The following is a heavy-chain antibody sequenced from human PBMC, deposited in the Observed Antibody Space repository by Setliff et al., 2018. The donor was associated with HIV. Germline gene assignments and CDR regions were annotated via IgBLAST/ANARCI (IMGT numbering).Heavy chain of an antibody. Sequence: PGGSLRLSCAASGFTFSSSNMNWVRQAPGKGLEWVSSISSNSSSIYYADSLKGRFTISRDNSKNTVYLQMSSLRAEDTAVYYCARDTDYYGSGRLGYFDYWGQGTLVTVSS. V-gene: IGHV3-21*01. J-gene: IGHJ4*02. CDR1: GFTFSSSN. D-gene: IGHD3-10*01. CDR3: ARDTDYYGSGRLGYFDY. CDR2: ISSNSSSI.